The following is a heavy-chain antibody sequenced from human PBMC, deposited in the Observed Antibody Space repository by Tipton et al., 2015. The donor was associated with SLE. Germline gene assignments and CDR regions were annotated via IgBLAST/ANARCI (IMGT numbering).Heavy chain of an antibody. CDR1: GFTFSSYE. CDR3: ARGGYCRGGSRLYSFDY. D-gene: IGHD2-15*01. V-gene: IGHV3-48*03. J-gene: IGHJ4*02. Sequence: SLRLSCAASGFTFSSYEMNWVRQAPGKGLEWLSYISSSDSTIYYADSVKGRFTISRDNAKNSLYLQMNSLRAEDTAVYYCARGGYCRGGSRLYSFDYWGLGTLVTVSS. CDR2: ISSSDSTI.